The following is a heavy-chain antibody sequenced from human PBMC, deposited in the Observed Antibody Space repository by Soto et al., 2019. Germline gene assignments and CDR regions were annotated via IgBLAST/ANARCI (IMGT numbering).Heavy chain of an antibody. CDR3: AREVGYYSATRRNLYFDY. D-gene: IGHD2-2*01. Sequence: LXLTCAVSGVSCSVYYWGWVRQPPGKGLEWIGDINETGGSNYNPSLKSRVMISVDTAKTQFSLNVTSVTAADTAVYYCAREVGYYSATRRNLYFDYWGQGTLVTVSS. V-gene: IGHV4-34*01. CDR1: GVSCSVYY. CDR2: INETGGS. J-gene: IGHJ4*02.